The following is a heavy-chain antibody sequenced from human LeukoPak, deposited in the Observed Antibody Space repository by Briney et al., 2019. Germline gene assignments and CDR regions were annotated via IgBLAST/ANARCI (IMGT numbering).Heavy chain of an antibody. CDR3: AKGLMTTDSGSRVDY. J-gene: IGHJ4*02. Sequence: GGSLRLSCAASGFTFSSYGMHWVRQAPGKGLEWVAVISYDGSNKYYADSVKGRFTISRDNSKNTLYLQMNSLRAEDTAVYYCAKGLMTTDSGSRVDYWGQGTLVTVSS. CDR1: GFTFSSYG. CDR2: ISYDGSNK. V-gene: IGHV3-30*18. D-gene: IGHD4-17*01.